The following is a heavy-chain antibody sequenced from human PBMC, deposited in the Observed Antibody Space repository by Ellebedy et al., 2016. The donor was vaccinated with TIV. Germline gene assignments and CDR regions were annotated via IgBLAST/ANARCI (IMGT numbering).Heavy chain of an antibody. CDR1: GYTFTAYY. J-gene: IGHJ4*02. D-gene: IGHD1-26*01. CDR3: ARYVRWELTIDY. Sequence: ASVKVSCXASGYTFTAYYMHWVRQAPGQGLEWMGWISAYNGNTNYAQKLQGRVTMTTDTSTSTAYMELRSLRSDDTAVYYCARYVRWELTIDYWGQGTLVTVSS. V-gene: IGHV1-18*04. CDR2: ISAYNGNT.